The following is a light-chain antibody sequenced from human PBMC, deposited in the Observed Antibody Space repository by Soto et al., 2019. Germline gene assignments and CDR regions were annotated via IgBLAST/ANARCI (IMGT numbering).Light chain of an antibody. CDR2: EVS. V-gene: IGLV2-8*01. J-gene: IGLJ1*01. CDR1: SSDVVGYNY. CDR3: SSYEGSNTFV. Sequence: QSALTQPPSASGSPGQSVPISCTGNSSDVVGYNYVSWYQQHPGKAPKLMIYEVSKRPSGVPDRFSGSKSGNTASLTVSGLQAEDEADYYCSSYEGSNTFVFGTGTKVTVL.